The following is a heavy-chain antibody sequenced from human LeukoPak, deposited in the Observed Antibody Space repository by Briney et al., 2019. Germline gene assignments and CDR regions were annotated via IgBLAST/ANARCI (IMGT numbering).Heavy chain of an antibody. J-gene: IGHJ5*02. CDR1: GFTFSSYA. Sequence: PGGSLRLSCAASGFTFSSYAMHWVRQAPGKGLEWVAVISYDGSNKYYADSVKGRFTISRDNSKNTLYLQMNSLRAEDTAVYYCARGNYDYVWGSYRQEWFDPWGQGTLVTVSS. CDR3: ARGNYDYVWGSYRQEWFDP. CDR2: ISYDGSNK. V-gene: IGHV3-30*14. D-gene: IGHD3-16*02.